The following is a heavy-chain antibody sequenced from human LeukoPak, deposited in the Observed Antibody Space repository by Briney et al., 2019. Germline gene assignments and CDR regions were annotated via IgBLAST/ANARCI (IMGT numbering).Heavy chain of an antibody. V-gene: IGHV7-4-1*02. Sequence: ASVKVSCKASGYTFTSYAMNWVRQAPGQGLEWMGWINTNTGNPTYAQGFTGRFVFSLDTSVSTAYPQISSLKAEDTAVYYCARGRYYDFWSGSESDFDYWGQGTLVTVSS. J-gene: IGHJ4*02. CDR2: INTNTGNP. CDR1: GYTFTSYA. D-gene: IGHD3-3*01. CDR3: ARGRYYDFWSGSESDFDY.